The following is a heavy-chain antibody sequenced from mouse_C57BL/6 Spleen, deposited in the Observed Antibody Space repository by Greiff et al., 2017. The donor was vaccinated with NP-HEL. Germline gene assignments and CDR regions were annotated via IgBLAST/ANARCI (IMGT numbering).Heavy chain of an antibody. J-gene: IGHJ4*01. CDR3: ARGGTVDYYAMDY. D-gene: IGHD1-1*01. Sequence: QVQLKQPGTELVKPGASVKLSCKASGYTFTSYWMHWVKQRPGQGLEWIGNINPSNGGTNYNEKFKSKATLTVDKSSSTAYMQLSSLTSEDSAVYYCARGGTVDYYAMDYWGQGTSVTVSS. V-gene: IGHV1-53*01. CDR2: INPSNGGT. CDR1: GYTFTSYW.